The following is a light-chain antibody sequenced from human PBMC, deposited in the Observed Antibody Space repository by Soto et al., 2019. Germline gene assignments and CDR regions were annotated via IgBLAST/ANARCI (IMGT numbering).Light chain of an antibody. J-gene: IGLJ1*01. CDR2: EVS. CDR3: TSYTGDDFTFV. V-gene: IGLV2-8*01. CDR1: SSDIGTYDY. Sequence: QSVLTQPPSASGSLGQSVTISCTGTSSDIGTYDYVSWYQQHPGRAPKLIIFEVSKRPLGVPDRFSGSKSGNTASLIVSGLQPDDEAEYHRTSYTGDDFTFVFGTGTKLTVL.